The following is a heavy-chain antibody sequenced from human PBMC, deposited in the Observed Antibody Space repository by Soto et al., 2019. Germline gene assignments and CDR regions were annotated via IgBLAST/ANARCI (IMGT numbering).Heavy chain of an antibody. J-gene: IGHJ6*02. CDR1: GFPISSTYS. CDR3: ARVTMVIRDSDHFGVDV. V-gene: IGHV4-38-2*02. Sequence: SETLSLTCLVSGFPISSTYSWGWIRQPPGKGLEWIGSISHIGTTSYSPSLTSRVSISVDTSKNQVSLKLTSVTAADTAVYFCARVTMVIRDSDHFGVDVWGHGTTVTVS. CDR2: ISHIGTT. D-gene: IGHD4-17*01.